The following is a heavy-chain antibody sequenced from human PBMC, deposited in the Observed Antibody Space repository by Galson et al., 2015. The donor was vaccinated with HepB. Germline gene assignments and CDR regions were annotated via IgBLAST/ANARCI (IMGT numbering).Heavy chain of an antibody. CDR2: ISYDGRNK. D-gene: IGHD6-13*01. CDR1: GFKFNLYA. CDR3: AREGVAAAVDWFDP. V-gene: IGHV3-30*04. Sequence: SLRLSCAASGFKFNLYAMHWIRQAPGKGLKWVAVISYDGRNKHYADSVKGRFSISGDNSKDTLYLQMNSLRDEDTAVYYCAREGVAAAVDWFDPWGQGTLVTVSS. J-gene: IGHJ5*02.